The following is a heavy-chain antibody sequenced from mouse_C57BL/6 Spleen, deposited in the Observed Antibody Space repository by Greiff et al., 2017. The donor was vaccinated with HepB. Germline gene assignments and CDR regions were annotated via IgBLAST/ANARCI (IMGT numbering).Heavy chain of an antibody. CDR1: GYSITSGYD. CDR2: ISYSGST. CDR3: ARDPGNYAMDY. V-gene: IGHV3-1*01. Sequence: EVQRVESGPGMVKPSQSLSLTCTVTGYSITSGYDWHWIRHFPGNKLEWMGYISYSGSTNYNPSLKSRISITHDTSKNHFFLKLNSVTTEDTATYYCARDPGNYAMDYWGQGTSVTVSS. J-gene: IGHJ4*01.